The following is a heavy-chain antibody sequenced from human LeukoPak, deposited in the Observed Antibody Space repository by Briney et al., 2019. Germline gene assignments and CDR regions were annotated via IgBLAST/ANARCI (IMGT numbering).Heavy chain of an antibody. V-gene: IGHV1-2*02. Sequence: GASVKVSCKASGGTFSSYAISWVRQAPGQGLEWMGWINPNSGGTNYAQKFQGRVTMTRDTSISTAYMELSRLRSDDTAVYYCARVRRTSIWGSYRPPDYWGQGTLVTVSS. D-gene: IGHD3-16*02. CDR1: GGTFSSYA. J-gene: IGHJ4*02. CDR2: INPNSGGT. CDR3: ARVRRTSIWGSYRPPDY.